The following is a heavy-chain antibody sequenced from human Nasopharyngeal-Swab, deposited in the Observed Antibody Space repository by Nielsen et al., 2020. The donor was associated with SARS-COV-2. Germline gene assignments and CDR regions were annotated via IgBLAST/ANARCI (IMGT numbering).Heavy chain of an antibody. Sequence: GESLKISCAASGFGFSAFAMSWVRQAPGKGLEWVSAAGGNDGSTFYADSVRGRFTISRDNSKNTLYLQMNSLRAKDTALYYCAKKYGTRGWYVGLDYWGQGTQVTVSS. V-gene: IGHV3-23*01. J-gene: IGHJ4*02. CDR3: AKKYGTRGWYVGLDY. D-gene: IGHD6-19*01. CDR1: GFGFSAFA. CDR2: AGGNDGST.